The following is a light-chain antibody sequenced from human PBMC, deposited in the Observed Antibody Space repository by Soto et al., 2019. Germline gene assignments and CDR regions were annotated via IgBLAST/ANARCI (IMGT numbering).Light chain of an antibody. CDR1: SGSVSTSYY. V-gene: IGLV8-61*01. Sequence: QAVVTQEPSFSVSPGGTVTLTGGLSSGSVSTSYYPSWYQQTPGQAPRTLIYSTNTRSSGVPDRFSGSILGNKAALTITGAQADDESEYYCVLYMGSGVVVFGGGTKLTVL. J-gene: IGLJ2*01. CDR2: STN. CDR3: VLYMGSGVVV.